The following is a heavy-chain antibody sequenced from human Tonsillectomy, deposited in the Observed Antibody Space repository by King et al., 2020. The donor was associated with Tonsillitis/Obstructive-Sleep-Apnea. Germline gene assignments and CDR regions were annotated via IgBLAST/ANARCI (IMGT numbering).Heavy chain of an antibody. D-gene: IGHD6-25*01. Sequence: ITLKESGPTLVKPTQTLTLTCTVSGFSPSTSGVGVGWIRQPPGESLEWLALIYWDGVKSYSPPLKSRLTSTKETSKNQVILTVTNMDPVDTATYYCAHAATLSDYYYYMDVWGKGTTVTVSS. CDR1: GFSPSTSGVG. CDR3: AHAATLSDYYYYMDV. J-gene: IGHJ6*03. V-gene: IGHV2-5*02. CDR2: IYWDGVK.